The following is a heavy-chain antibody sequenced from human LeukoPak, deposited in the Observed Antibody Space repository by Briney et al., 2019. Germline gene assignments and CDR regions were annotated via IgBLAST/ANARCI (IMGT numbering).Heavy chain of an antibody. CDR2: ISAYNGNT. CDR3: ARDIDNQGNWSRIFDY. D-gene: IGHD1-1*01. J-gene: IGHJ4*02. V-gene: IGHV1-18*01. Sequence: ASVKVSCKASGYTFASYGISWVRQAPGQGLEWMGWISAYNGNTNYAQKLQGRVTMTTDTSTSTAYMELRSLRSDDTAVYYCARDIDNQGNWSRIFDYWGQGTLVTVSS. CDR1: GYTFASYG.